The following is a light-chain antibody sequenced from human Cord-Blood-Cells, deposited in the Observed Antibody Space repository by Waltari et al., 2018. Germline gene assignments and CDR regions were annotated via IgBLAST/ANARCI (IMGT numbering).Light chain of an antibody. Sequence: DIQMTQSPSSLSASVGDRDTITCQASQDISNYLNWYQQKPGKAPKLLIYDASNLETGVPSRFSGSGSGTEFTFTISSLQPEDIATYYCQQYDNLPYTFGQGTKLEIK. CDR2: DAS. V-gene: IGKV1-33*01. J-gene: IGKJ2*01. CDR1: QDISNY. CDR3: QQYDNLPYT.